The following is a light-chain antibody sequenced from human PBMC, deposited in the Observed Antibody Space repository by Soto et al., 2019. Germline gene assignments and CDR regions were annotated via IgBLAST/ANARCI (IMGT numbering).Light chain of an antibody. J-gene: IGLJ1*01. CDR1: NSDVGIYDF. CDR2: EVS. CDR3: ISYTSDDVRYV. V-gene: IGLV2-14*01. Sequence: QSVLTQPASVSGTPGQSITISCTGSNSDVGIYDFVSWYQHHPGRAPKLIVSEVSHRPSGVSNRFSGSKSGNTASLTISGLQSEDEADYYGISYTSDDVRYVFGTGTKLTVL.